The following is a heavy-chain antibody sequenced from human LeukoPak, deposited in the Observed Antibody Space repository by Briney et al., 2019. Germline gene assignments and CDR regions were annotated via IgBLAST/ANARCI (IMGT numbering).Heavy chain of an antibody. Sequence: GGSLRLSCAASGFTVSSNYMSWVRQAPGKGVEWVSVIYSGGSTYYADSVKGRFTISRDNSKNTLYLQMNSLRAEDTAAYYCARDDQGSSNDAFDIWGQGTMVTVSS. CDR1: GFTVSSNY. J-gene: IGHJ3*02. CDR2: IYSGGST. D-gene: IGHD6-13*01. V-gene: IGHV3-66*01. CDR3: ARDDQGSSNDAFDI.